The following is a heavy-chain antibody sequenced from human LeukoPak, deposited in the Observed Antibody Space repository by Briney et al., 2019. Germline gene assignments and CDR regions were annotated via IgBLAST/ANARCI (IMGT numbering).Heavy chain of an antibody. CDR2: ISAYNGNT. J-gene: IGHJ5*02. CDR1: GYTFTSYG. D-gene: IGHD3-3*01. CDR3: ARDRRGYDFWSGYYTVDWFDP. Sequence: ASVKVSCKASGYTFTSYGISWVRQAPGQGLVWMGWISAYNGNTNYAQKLQRRVTMTTDTSTSTAYMELRSLRSDDTAVYYCARDRRGYDFWSGYYTVDWFDPWGQGTLVTVSS. V-gene: IGHV1-18*01.